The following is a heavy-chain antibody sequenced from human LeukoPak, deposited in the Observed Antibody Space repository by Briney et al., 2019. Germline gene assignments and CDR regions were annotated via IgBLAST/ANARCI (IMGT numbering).Heavy chain of an antibody. V-gene: IGHV3-30*02. CDR3: ARNVLRFPQSYYYYMDV. CDR2: IRYDGSNK. CDR1: GFTFSSYG. D-gene: IGHD3-3*01. Sequence: PGGSLRLSCAASGFTFSSYGMHWVRQAPGKGLEWVAFIRYDGSNKYYADSVKGRFTISRDNSKNTLYLQMNSLRAEDTAVYYCARNVLRFPQSYYYYMDVWGKGTTVTVSS. J-gene: IGHJ6*03.